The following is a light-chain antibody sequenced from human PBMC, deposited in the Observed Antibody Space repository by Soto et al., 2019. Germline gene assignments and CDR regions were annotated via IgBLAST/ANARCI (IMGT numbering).Light chain of an antibody. CDR1: QGISSN. Sequence: IQLTQSPSSLYASVGDRVTITCRASQGISSNLAWYQQKPWKAPKLLIYAASTLQSGVPSRFSGSGSGTDFTLTISSLQPEDFATYYCQQLNRYPPALSFGGGTKVEIK. CDR2: AAS. V-gene: IGKV1-9*01. J-gene: IGKJ4*01. CDR3: QQLNRYPPALS.